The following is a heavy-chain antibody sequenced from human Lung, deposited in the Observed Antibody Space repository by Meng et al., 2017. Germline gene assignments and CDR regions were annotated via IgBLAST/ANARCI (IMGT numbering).Heavy chain of an antibody. Sequence: QFQLVQSGADGKKPGASMKVSCKASGYIFTNYDISWVRQAPGQGLEWMGWISVKNGEAKYPQNFQGRVTMTTDTTTSTAYMELRSLTSDDTAVYYCARYVPNGSFWYFDFWGRGTLVTVSS. V-gene: IGHV1-18*01. CDR1: GYIFTNYD. D-gene: IGHD6-13*01. J-gene: IGHJ2*01. CDR2: ISVKNGEA. CDR3: ARYVPNGSFWYFDF.